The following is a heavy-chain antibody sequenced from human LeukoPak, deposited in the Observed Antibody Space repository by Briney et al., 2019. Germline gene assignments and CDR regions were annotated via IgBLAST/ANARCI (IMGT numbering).Heavy chain of an antibody. D-gene: IGHD1-14*01. CDR2: IYSSGST. CDR1: GGSMSNYY. V-gene: IGHV4-4*07. J-gene: IGHJ4*02. Sequence: SETLSLTCTVSGGSMSNYYWNWIRQPAGKGLEWIGHIYSSGSTNYNPSLKSRVTVSIDTSKNQFFLKLSSVTAADTAVYYCARRTDYWGQGTLVTVSS. CDR3: ARRTDY.